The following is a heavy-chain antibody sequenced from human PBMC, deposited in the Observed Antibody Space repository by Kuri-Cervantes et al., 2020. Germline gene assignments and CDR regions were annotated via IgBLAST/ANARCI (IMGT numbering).Heavy chain of an antibody. Sequence: SVKVSCKASGGTFSSYAISWVRQAPGQGLEWMGGISPIFGTANYAQKFQGRVTITTDESTSTAYMELRSLRSDDTAVYYCARGNGPYYYDSSGYSHFDYWGQGTLVTVPS. CDR3: ARGNGPYYYDSSGYSHFDY. V-gene: IGHV1-69*05. CDR2: ISPIFGTA. CDR1: GGTFSSYA. J-gene: IGHJ4*02. D-gene: IGHD3-22*01.